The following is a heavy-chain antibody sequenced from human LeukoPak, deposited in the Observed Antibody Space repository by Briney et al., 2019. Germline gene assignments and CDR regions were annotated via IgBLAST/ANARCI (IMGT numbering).Heavy chain of an antibody. D-gene: IGHD3-9*01. CDR2: IYYSGST. V-gene: IGHV4-39*07. CDR3: ARRRVTGYYNGGYFDY. J-gene: IGHJ4*02. Sequence: SETLSLTCTVSGGSISSSSYYWGWIRQPPGKGLEWIGSIYYSGSTYYNPSLKSRVTISVDTSKNQFSLKLSSVTAADTAVYYCARRRVTGYYNGGYFDYWGQGTLVTVSS. CDR1: GGSISSSSYY.